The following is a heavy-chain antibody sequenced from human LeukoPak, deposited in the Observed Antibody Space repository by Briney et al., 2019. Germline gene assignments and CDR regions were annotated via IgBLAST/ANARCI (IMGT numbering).Heavy chain of an antibody. D-gene: IGHD3-22*01. V-gene: IGHV3-7*01. J-gene: IGHJ3*02. CDR2: IKQDGSEK. Sequence: PGGSLRLSCAASGFTFSLYYMSWVRQAPGKGLEWVANIKQDGSEKNYVDSAKGRFTISRDNAKNSLYLQMNSLRAEDTAVYYCARDEGGSSYIIWGQGTMVTVSS. CDR1: GFTFSLYY. CDR3: ARDEGGSSYII.